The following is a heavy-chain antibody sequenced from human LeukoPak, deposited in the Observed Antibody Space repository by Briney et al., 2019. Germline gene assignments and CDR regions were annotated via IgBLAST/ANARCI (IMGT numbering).Heavy chain of an antibody. CDR1: GFTFSSHW. CDR3: ARGKLAAQDY. CDR2: INMDGSST. V-gene: IGHV3-74*01. J-gene: IGHJ4*02. Sequence: GSLRLSCAASGFTFSSHWMHWVRQAPGKGLVWVSRINMDGSSTDYADSVKGRFTISRDNTKNTLYLQMNSLRAEDTAIYYCARGKLAAQDYWGQGTLVTVSS. D-gene: IGHD6-6*01.